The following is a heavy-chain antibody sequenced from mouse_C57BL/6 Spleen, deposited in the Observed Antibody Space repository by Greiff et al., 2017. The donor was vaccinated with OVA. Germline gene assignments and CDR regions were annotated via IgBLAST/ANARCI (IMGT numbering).Heavy chain of an antibody. V-gene: IGHV5-12*01. Sequence: EVMLVESGGGLVQPGGSLKLSCAASGFTFSDYYMYWVRQTPEKRLEWVAYISNGGGSTYYPDTVKGRFTISRDNAKNTLYLQMSRLKSEDTAMYYCARHDLLRPYWYFDVWGTGTTVTVSS. CDR2: ISNGGGST. CDR1: GFTFSDYY. J-gene: IGHJ1*03. CDR3: ARHDLLRPYWYFDV. D-gene: IGHD1-1*01.